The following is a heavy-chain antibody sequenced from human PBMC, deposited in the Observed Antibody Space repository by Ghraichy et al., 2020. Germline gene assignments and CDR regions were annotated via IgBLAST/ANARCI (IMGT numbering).Heavy chain of an antibody. CDR1: GFTFRDYY. J-gene: IGHJ6*02. CDR3: ATMIAACGMDV. Sequence: GGSLRLSCAASGFTFRDYYMSWIRQAPGKGLEWVSYISSSGNIIFYADSVKGRFTISRDNAKNSLYLQMNSLRAEDTAFYYCATMIAACGMDVWGQGTTVTLSS. D-gene: IGHD6-13*01. CDR2: ISSSGNII. V-gene: IGHV3-11*04.